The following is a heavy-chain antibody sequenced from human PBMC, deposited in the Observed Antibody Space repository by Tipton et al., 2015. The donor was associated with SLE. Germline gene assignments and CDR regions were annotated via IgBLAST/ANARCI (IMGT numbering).Heavy chain of an antibody. V-gene: IGHV4-59*01. CDR3: ARVMSYGDWFDF. Sequence: TLSLTCTVSGGSISSYCWSWIRQPPGKGLEWIGYIYYSGSTNYNPSLKSRVIISVDTSKNQFSLKLSSVTAADPAVYYCARVMSYGDWFDFWGQGTLVTVSS. D-gene: IGHD4-17*01. CDR1: GGSISSYC. CDR2: IYYSGST. J-gene: IGHJ4*02.